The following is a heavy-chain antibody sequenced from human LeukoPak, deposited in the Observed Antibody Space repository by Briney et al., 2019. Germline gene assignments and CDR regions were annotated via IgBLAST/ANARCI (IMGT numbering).Heavy chain of an antibody. Sequence: SVKVSCKASGGTFSSYAISWVRQAPGQGLEWMGGIIPIFGTADYAQKFQGRVTITTDESTSTAYMELSSLRSEDTAVYYCARGYGSGASHYYYYMDVWGKGTTVTVSS. CDR1: GGTFSSYA. CDR2: IIPIFGTA. J-gene: IGHJ6*03. CDR3: ARGYGSGASHYYYYMDV. V-gene: IGHV1-69*05. D-gene: IGHD2-15*01.